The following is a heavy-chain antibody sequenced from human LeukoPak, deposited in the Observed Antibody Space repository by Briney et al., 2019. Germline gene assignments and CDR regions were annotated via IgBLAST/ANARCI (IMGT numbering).Heavy chain of an antibody. J-gene: IGHJ4*02. V-gene: IGHV1-18*01. CDR1: GHTFTSYG. CDR3: ARLGDTAMVTFGPVDY. D-gene: IGHD5-18*01. Sequence: ASVKVSCKASGHTFTSYGISWVRQAPGQGLEWMGWISAYNGNTKYAQKLQGRVTMTTDTSTSTAYMELRSLRSDDTAVYYCARLGDTAMVTFGPVDYWGQGTLVTVSS. CDR2: ISAYNGNT.